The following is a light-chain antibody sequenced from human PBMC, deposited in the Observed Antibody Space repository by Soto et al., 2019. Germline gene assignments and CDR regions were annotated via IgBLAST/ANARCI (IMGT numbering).Light chain of an antibody. CDR2: GNT. CDR3: QSHDSSLNSWV. V-gene: IGLV1-40*01. J-gene: IGLJ3*02. Sequence: QSALTQPASMAGATGQRVTISCTGSSSNIGAAYDVHWYQHLPGTAPKLLIYGNTNRPSGVPDRFSGSKSGTSASLAITGLQAEDEADYYCQSHDSSLNSWVFGGGTKLTV. CDR1: SSNIGAAYD.